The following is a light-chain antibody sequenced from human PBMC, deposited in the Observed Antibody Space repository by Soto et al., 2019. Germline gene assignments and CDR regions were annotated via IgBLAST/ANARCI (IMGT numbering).Light chain of an antibody. CDR3: HQYVSSPWT. CDR1: QSVSNNY. Sequence: EIVLTQSPGTLSLSPGERATLSCRASQSVSNNYLAWYQQKPGQAPRLLIYAASSRSTGLPDRFSGSESGTDYTLTISRLETEDFAVYACHQYVSSPWTFGQGTKVEIK. V-gene: IGKV3-20*01. CDR2: AAS. J-gene: IGKJ1*01.